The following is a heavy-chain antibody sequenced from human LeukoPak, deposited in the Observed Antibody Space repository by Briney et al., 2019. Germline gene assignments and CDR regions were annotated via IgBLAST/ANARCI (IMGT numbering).Heavy chain of an antibody. CDR1: GCTFTSYD. V-gene: IGHV1-8*01. Sequence: ASVKVSCKASGCTFTSYDINWVRQATGQGLEWMGWMNPNSGNTGYAQKFQGRVTMTRNTSISTAYMELSSLRSEDTAVYYCARTLAAAGLKDYYYYYGMDVWGQGTTVTVSS. D-gene: IGHD6-13*01. CDR3: ARTLAAAGLKDYYYYYGMDV. J-gene: IGHJ6*02. CDR2: MNPNSGNT.